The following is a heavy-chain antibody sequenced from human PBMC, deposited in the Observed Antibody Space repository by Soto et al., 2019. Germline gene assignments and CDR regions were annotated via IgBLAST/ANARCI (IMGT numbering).Heavy chain of an antibody. J-gene: IGHJ5*02. CDR1: GYTFTSYY. CDR3: AGRPTAVTSPGNWFDP. D-gene: IGHD4-17*01. CDR2: INPSGGST. V-gene: IGHV1-46*01. Sequence: ASVKVSCKASGYTFTSYYMHWVRQAPGQGLEWMGIINPSGGSTSYAQKFQGRVTMTRDTSTSTVYMELSSLRSEDTAVYYCAGRPTAVTSPGNWFDPWGQGTLVTVSS.